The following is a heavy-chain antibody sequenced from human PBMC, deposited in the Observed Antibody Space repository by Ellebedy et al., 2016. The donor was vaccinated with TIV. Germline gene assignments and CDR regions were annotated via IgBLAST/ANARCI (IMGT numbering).Heavy chain of an antibody. CDR1: GFSLSTGGLG. CDR3: ARSAGSGLGELSF. V-gene: IGHV2-5*02. Sequence: SGPTLVKPTQTLTLTCTFSGFSLSTGGLGVVWIRQPPGKALEWLALIHWDDDKRYSPSLRSRLTIAKYTSTNQVVLTMTNMDPVDTATYYCARSAGSGLGELSFWGQGTLFTVSS. CDR2: IHWDDDK. D-gene: IGHD3-16*02. J-gene: IGHJ4*02.